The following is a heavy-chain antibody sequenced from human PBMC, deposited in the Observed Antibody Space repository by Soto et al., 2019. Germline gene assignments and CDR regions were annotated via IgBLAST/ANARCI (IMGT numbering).Heavy chain of an antibody. J-gene: IGHJ4*02. CDR2: ISAYNGNK. D-gene: IGHD3-3*01. CDR1: GYTFTSYG. V-gene: IGHV1-18*01. CDR3: ARAVPSLRFLEWSAQYYFDY. Sequence: ASVKVSCKASGYTFTSYGISWVRQAPGQGLEWMGWISAYNGNKTYAQKLKGRVTMTTDTSTSTAYMELRSLRSDDTAVYYCARAVPSLRFLEWSAQYYFDYWGQGTLVTVSS.